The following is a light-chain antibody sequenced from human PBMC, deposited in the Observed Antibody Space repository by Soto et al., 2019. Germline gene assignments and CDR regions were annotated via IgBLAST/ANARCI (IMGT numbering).Light chain of an antibody. J-gene: IGLJ1*01. CDR3: SSYTSSRAYV. CDR1: SSDVGGYNY. V-gene: IGLV2-14*01. CDR2: EVS. Sequence: QSALTQPASVSGSPGQSITISWTGTSSDVGGYNYVSWYQQQSGKAPKLMIHEVSNRPSGVSNRFSGSKSGNTASLTISGLQAEDEADYYCSSYTSSRAYVFGIGTKLTDL.